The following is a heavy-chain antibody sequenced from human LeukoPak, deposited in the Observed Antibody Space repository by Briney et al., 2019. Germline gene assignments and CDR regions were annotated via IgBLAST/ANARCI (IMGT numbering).Heavy chain of an antibody. CDR3: AREPHSSSPDYMDV. J-gene: IGHJ6*03. Sequence: SETLSLTCTVSGYSISSGYYWGWIRQPPGKGLEWIGSIYHGGSTFYNPSLKSRVTISVDRSKNQFSLKLSSVTAADTAVYYCAREPHSSSPDYMDVWGKGTTVTVSS. D-gene: IGHD6-13*01. V-gene: IGHV4-38-2*02. CDR2: IYHGGST. CDR1: GYSISSGYY.